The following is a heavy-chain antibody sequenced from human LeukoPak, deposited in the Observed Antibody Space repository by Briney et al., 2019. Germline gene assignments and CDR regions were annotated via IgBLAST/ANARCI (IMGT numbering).Heavy chain of an antibody. V-gene: IGHV3-11*05. CDR1: GFSFSDYC. D-gene: IGHD2-15*01. Sequence: GGSLRLSCAGSGFSFSDYCMAWIRQTPGKGLQRVSFFDRGRDGKAHADSVKGRFTISRDNDKNSLYLLMNSLTAEDTAVYYCAREVGSSRAFDIWGQGTMVTVSS. CDR3: AREVGSSRAFDI. J-gene: IGHJ3*02. CDR2: FDRGRDGK.